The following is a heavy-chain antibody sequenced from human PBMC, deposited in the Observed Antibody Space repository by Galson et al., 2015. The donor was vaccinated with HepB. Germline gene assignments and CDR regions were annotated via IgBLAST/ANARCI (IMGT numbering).Heavy chain of an antibody. Sequence: SLRLSCAASGFTFDDYAMHWVRQAPGKGLEWVSGISRNSGSIGYADSVKGRFTISRDNAKNSLYLQMNSLRAEDTALYYCAKDTGYSYGLAGGFDYWGQGTLVTVSS. CDR1: GFTFDDYA. D-gene: IGHD5-18*01. CDR3: AKDTGYSYGLAGGFDY. J-gene: IGHJ4*02. V-gene: IGHV3-9*01. CDR2: ISRNSGSI.